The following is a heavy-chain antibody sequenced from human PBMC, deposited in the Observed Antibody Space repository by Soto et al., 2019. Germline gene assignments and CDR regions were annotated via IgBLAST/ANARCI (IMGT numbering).Heavy chain of an antibody. Sequence: QVQLQQWGAGLLKPSETLSLTCAVYGGSFSGYYWSWIRQPPGKGLEWIGEINHSGSTNYNPSLKRRVPIPVNPSKNQFSLKLSFVTAADTAVYYCARGRPRTSYYYNYGGGTCFDPWGQGTLVTVSS. CDR1: GGSFSGYY. D-gene: IGHD5-12*01. CDR3: ARGRPRTSYYYNYGGGTCFDP. J-gene: IGHJ5*02. V-gene: IGHV4-34*01. CDR2: INHSGST.